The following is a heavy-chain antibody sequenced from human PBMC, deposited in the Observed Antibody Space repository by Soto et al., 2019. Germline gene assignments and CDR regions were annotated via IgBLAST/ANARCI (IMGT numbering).Heavy chain of an antibody. CDR2: ISSSSSYI. J-gene: IGHJ4*02. Sequence: GGSLRLSCAASGFTFSSYSMNWVRQAPGKGLEWVSSISSSSSYIYYADSVKGRFTISRDNSESSLYLQMNSLRAEDTAVYYCARENYGEYYFDYWGQGTLVTVSS. CDR3: ARENYGEYYFDY. D-gene: IGHD4-17*01. V-gene: IGHV3-21*01. CDR1: GFTFSSYS.